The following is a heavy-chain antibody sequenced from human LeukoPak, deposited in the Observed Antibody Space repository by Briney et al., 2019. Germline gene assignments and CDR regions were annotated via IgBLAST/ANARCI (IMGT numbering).Heavy chain of an antibody. CDR2: ISYDGSNK. V-gene: IGHV3-30*04. J-gene: IGHJ4*02. CDR3: ARDSPAY. CDR1: GFTFSSYA. Sequence: GGFLRLSCAASGFTFSSYAMHWVRQAPGKGLEWVAVISYDGSNKYYADSVKGRFTISRDNSKNTLYLQMNSLRAEDTAVYYCARDSPAYWGQGTLVTASS.